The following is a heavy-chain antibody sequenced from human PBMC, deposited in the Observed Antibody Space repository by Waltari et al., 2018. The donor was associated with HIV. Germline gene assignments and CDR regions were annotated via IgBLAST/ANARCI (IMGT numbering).Heavy chain of an antibody. Sequence: QVQLVESGGGVVQSGRSLRLSCATSGFIFRNSGMHCVRQAPGKGLEWVAIIWYDGSNKYFADSVKGRFTISRDNSKNTLYRQMNSLRAEDTAVYYCARDRSSSWYGRDYYYYYGMDVWGQGTTVTVSS. CDR1: GFIFRNSG. V-gene: IGHV3-33*01. J-gene: IGHJ6*02. CDR2: IWYDGSNK. D-gene: IGHD6-13*01. CDR3: ARDRSSSWYGRDYYYYYGMDV.